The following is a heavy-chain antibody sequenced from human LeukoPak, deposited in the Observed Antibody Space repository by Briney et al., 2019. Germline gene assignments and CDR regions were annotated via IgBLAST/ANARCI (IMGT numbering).Heavy chain of an antibody. CDR3: ARGTAVAATFDY. V-gene: IGHV4-31*02. CDR2: IYYNGIT. J-gene: IGHJ4*02. Sequence: LRLSCAASGFTVSSNYMSWIRQHPGKDLEWIGYIYYNGITYYNPSLKSRITISRNTSENQFSLRLSSVTVAETAIYYCARGTAVAATFDYWGQGTLVTVSS. CDR1: GFTVSSNY. D-gene: IGHD6-19*01.